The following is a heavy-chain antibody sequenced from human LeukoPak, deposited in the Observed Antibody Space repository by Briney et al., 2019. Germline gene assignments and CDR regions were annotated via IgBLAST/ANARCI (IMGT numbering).Heavy chain of an antibody. D-gene: IGHD6-6*01. CDR3: ARGGISIAALRGFDY. V-gene: IGHV1-8*01. Sequence: ASVKVSCKASGYTFTSYDINWVRQATGRGLEWIGWMTPNSGNTGYAQKFQGRVTMTRTTSISTAYMELSSLRSEDTAVYYCARGGISIAALRGFDYWGQGTLVTVSS. CDR1: GYTFTSYD. CDR2: MTPNSGNT. J-gene: IGHJ4*02.